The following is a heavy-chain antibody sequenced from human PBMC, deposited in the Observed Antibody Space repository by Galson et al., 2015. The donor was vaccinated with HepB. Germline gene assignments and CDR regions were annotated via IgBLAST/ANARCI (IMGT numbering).Heavy chain of an antibody. D-gene: IGHD2-2*01. CDR3: ANPAASIPSTLPFDY. CDR1: GFTFSSYA. Sequence: SLRLSCAASGFTFSSYAMSWVRQAPGKGLEWVSAISGSGGSTYYADSVKGRFTISRDNSKNTLYLQMNSLRAEDTAVYYCANPAASIPSTLPFDYWGQGTLVTVSS. V-gene: IGHV3-23*01. CDR2: ISGSGGST. J-gene: IGHJ4*02.